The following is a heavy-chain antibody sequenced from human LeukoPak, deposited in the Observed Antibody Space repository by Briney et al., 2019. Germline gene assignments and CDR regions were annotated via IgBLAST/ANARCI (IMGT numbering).Heavy chain of an antibody. CDR2: ISGSGGST. CDR1: GFTFSSYA. V-gene: IGHV3-23*01. Sequence: GGSLRLSCAGSGFTFSSYAMSWVRQAPGKGLEWVSAISGSGGSTYYADSVKGRFTISRDNSKNTLYLQMNSLRAEDTAVYYCAKRPRYYYYGMDVWGQGTTVTVSS. CDR3: AKRPRYYYYGMDV. J-gene: IGHJ6*02.